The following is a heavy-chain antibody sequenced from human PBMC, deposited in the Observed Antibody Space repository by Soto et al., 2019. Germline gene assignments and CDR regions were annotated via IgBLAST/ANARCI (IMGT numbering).Heavy chain of an antibody. CDR1: GYTFTSYD. V-gene: IGHV1-8*01. J-gene: IGHJ6*02. CDR3: ASGPIVVVVAATPYYGMDA. Sequence: ASVKVSCKASGYTFTSYDINWVRQATGQGLEWMGWMNPNSGNTGYAQKFQGRVTMTRNTSISTAYMELSSLRSEDTAVYYCASGPIVVVVAATPYYGMDAWGQGTTVTVSS. D-gene: IGHD2-15*01. CDR2: MNPNSGNT.